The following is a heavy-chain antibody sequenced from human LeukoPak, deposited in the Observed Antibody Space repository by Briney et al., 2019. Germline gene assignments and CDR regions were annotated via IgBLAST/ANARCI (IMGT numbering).Heavy chain of an antibody. CDR2: INHSGST. V-gene: IGHV4-34*01. Sequence: PSETLSLTCTVSGGSISSYYWSWIRQPPGKGLEWIGEINHSGSTNYNPSLKSRVTISVDTSKNQFSLKLSSVTAADTAVYYCASTKGGAGDYWGQGTLVTVSS. CDR1: GGSISSYY. CDR3: ASTKGGAGDY. D-gene: IGHD3-16*01. J-gene: IGHJ4*02.